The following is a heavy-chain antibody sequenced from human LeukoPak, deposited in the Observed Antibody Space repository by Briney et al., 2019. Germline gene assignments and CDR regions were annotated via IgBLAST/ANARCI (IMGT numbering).Heavy chain of an antibody. CDR2: IYYSGST. V-gene: IGHV4-39*01. D-gene: IGHD2-2*01. CDR3: ATRYCRSSSCNPLFQH. J-gene: IGHJ1*01. CDR1: GGSISSSSYY. Sequence: SETLSLTCSVFGGSISSSSYYWSWVRQPPGKGLEWIGTIYYSGSTYYNPSHPSLKSRVTISVDTSKNQFSLKLTSVTAADTAVYSCATRYCRSSSCNPLFQHWGQSTLGSVSS.